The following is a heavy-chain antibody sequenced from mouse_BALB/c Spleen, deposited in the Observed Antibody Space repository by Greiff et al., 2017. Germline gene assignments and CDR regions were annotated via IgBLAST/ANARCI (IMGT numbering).Heavy chain of an antibody. CDR3: ARGNYYAMDY. CDR1: GYTFTSYW. CDR2: IYPGDGDT. J-gene: IGHJ4*01. D-gene: IGHD2-1*01. Sequence: QVQLQQSGAELARPGASVKLSCKASGYTFTSYWMQWVKQRPGQGLEWIGAIYPGDGDTRYTQKFKGKATLTADKSSSTAYMQLSSLASEDSAVYYCARGNYYAMDYWGQGTSVTVSS. V-gene: IGHV1-87*01.